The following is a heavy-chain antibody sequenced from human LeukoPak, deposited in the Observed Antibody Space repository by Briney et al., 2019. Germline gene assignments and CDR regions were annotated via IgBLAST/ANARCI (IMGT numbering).Heavy chain of an antibody. V-gene: IGHV3-23*01. D-gene: IGHD1-26*01. CDR2: ISGRGGST. J-gene: IGHJ4*02. CDR3: AKVLRVRELPLAFDY. CDR1: GFTFSNYA. Sequence: PGGSLRLSCAASGFTFSNYAMSWVRQAPGKGLEWVSAISGRGGSTYYADSVKGRFTISRDNSKNTLYLQMNSLRAEDTAVYYCAKVLRVRELPLAFDYWGQGTLVTVSS.